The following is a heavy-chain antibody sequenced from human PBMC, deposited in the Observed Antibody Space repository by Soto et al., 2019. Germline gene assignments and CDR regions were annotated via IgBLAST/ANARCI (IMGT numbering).Heavy chain of an antibody. Sequence: QVQLQESGPGLVKPSQTLSLTCTVSGGSISSGDYYWSWIRQHPGKGLEWIGYIYYSGSTYYNPSRKSRVTISVDPSKTQFALELSSVTAADTAVYYCARWGSGSRQGFDPWGQGTLVTVSS. CDR1: GGSISSGDYY. V-gene: IGHV4-31*03. CDR2: IYYSGST. J-gene: IGHJ5*02. CDR3: ARWGSGSRQGFDP. D-gene: IGHD3-16*01.